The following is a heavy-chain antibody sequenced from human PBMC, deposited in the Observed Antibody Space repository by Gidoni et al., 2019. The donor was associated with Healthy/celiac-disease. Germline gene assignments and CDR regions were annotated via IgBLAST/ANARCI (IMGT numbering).Heavy chain of an antibody. Sequence: QVQLVQSGAEVQKPGSPVQVSCQPSRGTLSRYAISWVRQAPGQGLEWMGGIIPIFGTANYAQKFQGRVTITADESTSTAYMELSSLRSEDTAVYYCASAAITPYYYYGMDVWGKGTTVTVSS. CDR3: ASAAITPYYYYGMDV. V-gene: IGHV1-69*01. J-gene: IGHJ6*04. D-gene: IGHD2-2*01. CDR2: IIPIFGTA. CDR1: RGTLSRYA.